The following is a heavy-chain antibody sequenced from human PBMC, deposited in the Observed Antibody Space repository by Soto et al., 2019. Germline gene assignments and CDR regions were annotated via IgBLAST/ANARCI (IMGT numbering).Heavy chain of an antibody. J-gene: IGHJ6*02. V-gene: IGHV3-23*01. CDR3: VKDHNSRLDSYNYALDV. D-gene: IGHD1-26*01. CDR1: GFAFDNYA. CDR2: ISGNSVNI. Sequence: EVKILESGGGLVQPGGSLRLSCVASGFAFDNYAMSWVRQAPGKGLEWVSYISGNSVNIYYAHSVKGRFTLYRDNSKNTVSLEMSVLRVDDSAVYYCVKDHNSRLDSYNYALDVWGLGTTVSFSS.